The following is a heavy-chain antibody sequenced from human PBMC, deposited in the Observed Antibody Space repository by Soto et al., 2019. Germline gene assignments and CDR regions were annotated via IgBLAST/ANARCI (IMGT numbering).Heavy chain of an antibody. V-gene: IGHV1-18*01. CDR3: ARDLYPLAYYFDY. Sequence: ASVKVSCKASGYTFTNHGISWVRQAPGQGLEWLGWISGHNGNTKYAQRLQGRVTMTTDTSTSTAYMELRSLKSDDTAVYYCARDLYPLAYYFDYWGQGTLVTVSS. J-gene: IGHJ4*02. CDR2: ISGHNGNT. CDR1: GYTFTNHG.